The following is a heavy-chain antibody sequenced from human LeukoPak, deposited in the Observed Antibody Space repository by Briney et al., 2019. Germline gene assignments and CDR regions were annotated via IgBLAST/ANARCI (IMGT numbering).Heavy chain of an antibody. J-gene: IGHJ4*02. V-gene: IGHV4-30-2*01. CDR3: AREEGSSAIDY. CDR1: GGSISSGGYY. CDR2: IYHSGST. D-gene: IGHD6-25*01. Sequence: SQTLSLTCTVSGGSISSGGYYWSWIRQPPGKGLEWIGYIYHSGSTYYNPSLKSRVTISVDRSKNQFSLKLSSVTAADTAVYYCAREEGSSAIDYWGQGTLVTVSS.